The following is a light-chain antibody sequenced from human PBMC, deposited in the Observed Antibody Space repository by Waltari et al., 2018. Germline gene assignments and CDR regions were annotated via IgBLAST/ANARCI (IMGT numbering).Light chain of an antibody. J-gene: IGKJ1*01. CDR3: QQSYGIPWT. CDR2: GAS. V-gene: IGKV1-39*01. Sequence: DIQMTQSPSSLSASVGDRVTITCRASRSISGYLNWYQQKSGKAPALLIFGASTLHSGVPSRFSGSGSGTDFTLTISSLQPDDFATYYCQQSYGIPWTFGEGTKVEIK. CDR1: RSISGY.